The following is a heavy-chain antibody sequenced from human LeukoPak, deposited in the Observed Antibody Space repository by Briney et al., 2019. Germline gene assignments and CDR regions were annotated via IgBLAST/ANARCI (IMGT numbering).Heavy chain of an antibody. J-gene: IGHJ5*02. Sequence: PGGSLRLSCAASGFTFDDYAMHWVRQAPGKGLVWVSRINSDGSSTSYADSVKGRFTISRDNAKNTLYLQMNSLRAEDTAVYYCARWAYGSGSPGFDPWGQGTLVTVSS. CDR2: INSDGSST. V-gene: IGHV3-74*01. CDR1: GFTFDDYA. CDR3: ARWAYGSGSPGFDP. D-gene: IGHD3-10*01.